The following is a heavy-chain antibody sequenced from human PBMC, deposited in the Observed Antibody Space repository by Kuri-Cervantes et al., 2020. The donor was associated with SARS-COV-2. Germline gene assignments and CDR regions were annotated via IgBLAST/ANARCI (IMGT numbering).Heavy chain of an antibody. V-gene: IGHV3-15*01. CDR2: IKSKTDGGTT. J-gene: IGHJ4*02. CDR3: TTDYRYSSGWSVPSN. Sequence: GESLKISCAASGFTFSNAWMSWVRQAPGKGLEWVGRIKSKTDGGTTDYAAPVKGRFTISRDDSKNTPYLQMNSLKTEDTAVYYCTTDYRYSSGWSVPSNWGQGTLVTVSS. D-gene: IGHD6-19*01. CDR1: GFTFSNAW.